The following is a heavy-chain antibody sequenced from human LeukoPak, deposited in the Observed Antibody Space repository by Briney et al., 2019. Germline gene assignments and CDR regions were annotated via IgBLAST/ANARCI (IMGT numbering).Heavy chain of an antibody. V-gene: IGHV4-34*01. Sequence: SETLSLTCAVYGGSLSGYYWSWIRQPPGKGLEWVGEISQSETTNYNPSLKSRVTISLDKSKNQFSLKLSSVTVADTAVYYCAREGYSYVPGDYWGQGTLVIVSS. D-gene: IGHD5-18*01. CDR1: GGSLSGYY. J-gene: IGHJ4*02. CDR3: AREGYSYVPGDY. CDR2: ISQSETT.